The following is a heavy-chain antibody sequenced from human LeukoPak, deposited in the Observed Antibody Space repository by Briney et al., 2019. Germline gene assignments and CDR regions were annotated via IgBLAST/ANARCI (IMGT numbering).Heavy chain of an antibody. CDR3: ARAGGNWFDP. Sequence: PSETLSLTCTVSGGSLSRYYWSLIRQPPGKGLEWIGYISYSGSTNYNPSLKSRVTISVDTSKNQFSLRLSSVTAADTAVYYCARAGGNWFDPWGQGTLDTVSS. CDR2: ISYSGST. D-gene: IGHD3-10*01. CDR1: GGSLSRYY. J-gene: IGHJ5*02. V-gene: IGHV4-59*01.